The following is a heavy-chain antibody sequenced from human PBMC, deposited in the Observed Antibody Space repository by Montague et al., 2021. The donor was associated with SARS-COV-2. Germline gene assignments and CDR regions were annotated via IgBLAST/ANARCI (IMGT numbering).Heavy chain of an antibody. D-gene: IGHD3-3*01. V-gene: IGHV4-39*07. J-gene: IGHJ6*02. CDR2: IYYSGTT. Sequence: SETLSLTCTVSGGSISTTSYYWGWIRQPPGKGLEWIASIYYSGTTYYNPSLRSRVTISVQTSKNQFSLTVASVTAADTAIYYCASVFKNSYAVDVWGQGTTVIVSS. CDR3: ASVFKNSYAVDV. CDR1: GGSISTTSYY.